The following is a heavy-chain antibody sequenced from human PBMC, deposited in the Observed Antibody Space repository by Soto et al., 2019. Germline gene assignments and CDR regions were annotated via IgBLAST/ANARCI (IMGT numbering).Heavy chain of an antibody. D-gene: IGHD2-15*01. CDR2: ISSSSSTI. Sequence: PGGSLRLSYGASGFTFSSYSVNWVRQAPGKGFEWVSYISSSSSTIYYADSVKGRFTISRDYAKNSLYLQMNSLRAEDTAVYYCASWGYCSGGSCYRYYYMDVWGKGT. J-gene: IGHJ6*03. CDR1: GFTFSSYS. V-gene: IGHV3-48*01. CDR3: ASWGYCSGGSCYRYYYMDV.